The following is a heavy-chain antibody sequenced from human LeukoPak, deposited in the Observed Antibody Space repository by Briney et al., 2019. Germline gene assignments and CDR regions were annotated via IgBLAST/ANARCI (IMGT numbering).Heavy chain of an antibody. CDR2: INPNSGGT. CDR3: ARDRVLRGFDI. J-gene: IGHJ3*02. V-gene: IGHV1-2*02. CDR1: GYTFTSYY. D-gene: IGHD6-6*01. Sequence: ASVKVSCKASGYTFTSYYMHWVRQAPGQGLEWMGWINPNSGGTNYAQKFQGRVTMTRDTSISTAYMELRSLRSDDTAVYYCARDRVLRGFDIWGQGTMVTVSS.